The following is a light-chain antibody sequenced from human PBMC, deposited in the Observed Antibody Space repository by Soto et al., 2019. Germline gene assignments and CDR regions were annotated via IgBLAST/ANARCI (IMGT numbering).Light chain of an antibody. J-gene: IGLJ3*02. CDR2: SNN. CDR3: AAWDDSLNGWV. Sequence: QSVLAQPPSASGTPGQRVTISCSGSISNIRTNTVNWYHQLPGTAPKLLIYSNNQRPSGVPDRFSGSKSGTSASLAISGLQSEDEADYYCAAWDDSLNGWVFGGGTKVTVL. V-gene: IGLV1-44*01. CDR1: ISNIRTNT.